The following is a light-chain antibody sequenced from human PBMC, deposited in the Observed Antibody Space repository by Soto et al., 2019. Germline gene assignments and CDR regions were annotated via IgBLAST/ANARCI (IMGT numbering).Light chain of an antibody. Sequence: QSVLTQPASVSGSPGQSITISCTGTSSDVGGYNYVSWYQQHPGKAPKLMIYDVSNRPSGVSNRFSGSKSGNTASLTISGLQAEDEADYYFSSYTSSSAYVFGTGTKVTVL. V-gene: IGLV2-14*01. J-gene: IGLJ1*01. CDR3: SSYTSSSAYV. CDR2: DVS. CDR1: SSDVGGYNY.